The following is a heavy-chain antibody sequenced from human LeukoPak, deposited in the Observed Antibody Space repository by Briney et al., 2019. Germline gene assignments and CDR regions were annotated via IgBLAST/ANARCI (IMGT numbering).Heavy chain of an antibody. CDR1: GFTFRSYS. CDR3: ARSLTYYYDSSGFPQGAFDI. V-gene: IGHV3-21*01. D-gene: IGHD3-22*01. Sequence: GGSLILSCAASGFTFRSYSMNWVRQAPGKGLEWVSSISSSSDYIYSADSVKGRFNISRDNAKNSLSLQMNSLRAEDTAVYYCARSLTYYYDSSGFPQGAFDIWGQGTMVTVSS. CDR2: ISSSSDYI. J-gene: IGHJ3*02.